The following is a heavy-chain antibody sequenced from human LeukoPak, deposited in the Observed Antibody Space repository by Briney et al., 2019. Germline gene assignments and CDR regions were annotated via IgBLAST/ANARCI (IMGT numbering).Heavy chain of an antibody. CDR3: AGGPRITMVRGVISHLFDY. Sequence: ASVKVSCKASGYTFTGYYMHWVRQAPGQGLEWMGWINPNSGGTNYAQKFQGWVTMTRDTSISTAYMELSRLRSDDTAVYYCAGGPRITMVRGVISHLFDYWGQGTLVTVSS. V-gene: IGHV1-2*04. CDR1: GYTFTGYY. CDR2: INPNSGGT. D-gene: IGHD3-10*01. J-gene: IGHJ4*02.